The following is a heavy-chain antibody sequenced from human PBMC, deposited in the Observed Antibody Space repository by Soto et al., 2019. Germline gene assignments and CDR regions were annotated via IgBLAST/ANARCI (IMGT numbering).Heavy chain of an antibody. V-gene: IGHV4-31*03. CDR3: ARTPDV. J-gene: IGHJ4*02. CDR1: GGSISGGSYY. Sequence: QVQLQQSGPGLVKPSQTLSLTSTVSGGSISGGSYYWSWIRQHPGKGLEWIGYIYYSWSTYYNPSLKSRLTISVDTSKNQFSPKLTSVTAADTAVYYCARTPDVWGQGTLVTVSS. CDR2: IYYSWST.